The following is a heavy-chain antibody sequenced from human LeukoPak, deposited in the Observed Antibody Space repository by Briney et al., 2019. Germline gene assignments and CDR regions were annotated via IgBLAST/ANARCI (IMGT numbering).Heavy chain of an antibody. CDR2: ISYDGSNK. V-gene: IGHV3-30-3*01. J-gene: IGHJ5*02. D-gene: IGHD3-10*01. CDR3: ARDRNYYGSEFTAPWS. Sequence: KPGGSLRLSCAASGFTFSSYAMHWVRQAPGKGLEWVAVISYDGSNKYYADSVKGRFTISRDNSKNTLYLQMNSLRAEDTAVYYCARDRNYYGSEFTAPWSWGQGTLVTVSS. CDR1: GFTFSSYA.